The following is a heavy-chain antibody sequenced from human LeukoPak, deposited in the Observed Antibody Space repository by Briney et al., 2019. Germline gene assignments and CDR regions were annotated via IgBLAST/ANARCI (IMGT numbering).Heavy chain of an antibody. CDR1: GFKFNNHA. CDR2: LSGTGGST. J-gene: IGHJ4*02. CDR3: AKARSGYYTDYYFDS. D-gene: IGHD3-3*01. V-gene: IGHV3-23*01. Sequence: GSLKLSRSASGFKFNNHAITWVPQAPGKGLEWVPTLSGTGGSTYYADSVRGRFTISRDNSKNTLYLQMDSLRAEDTAVYYCAKARSGYYTDYYFDSWGQGTLVTVSS.